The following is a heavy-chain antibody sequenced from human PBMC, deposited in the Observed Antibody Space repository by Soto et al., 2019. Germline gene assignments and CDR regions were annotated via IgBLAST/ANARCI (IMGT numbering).Heavy chain of an antibody. Sequence: SVKVSCKASGGTFSSYAISWVRQAPGQGLEWMGGIIPIFGTANYAQKFQGRVTITADKSTSTAYMELSSLRSEDTVVYYCARVGFTIFGVATKGWFDPWGQGTLVTVSS. CDR3: ARVGFTIFGVATKGWFDP. D-gene: IGHD3-3*01. CDR1: GGTFSSYA. CDR2: IIPIFGTA. J-gene: IGHJ5*02. V-gene: IGHV1-69*06.